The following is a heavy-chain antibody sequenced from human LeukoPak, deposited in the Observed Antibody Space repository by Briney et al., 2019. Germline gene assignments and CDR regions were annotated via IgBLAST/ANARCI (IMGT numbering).Heavy chain of an antibody. J-gene: IGHJ6*03. V-gene: IGHV4-34*01. CDR1: GGSFSGYY. Sequence: PSETLPLTCTVSGGSFSGYYWSWIRQPPGKGLEWIGEINHSGSTNYNPSLKSRVTISVDTSKNQFSLKLSSVTAADTAVYYCARVGRVGATPRPYYYYYYYMDVWGKGTTVTVSS. D-gene: IGHD1-26*01. CDR3: ARVGRVGATPRPYYYYYYYMDV. CDR2: INHSGST.